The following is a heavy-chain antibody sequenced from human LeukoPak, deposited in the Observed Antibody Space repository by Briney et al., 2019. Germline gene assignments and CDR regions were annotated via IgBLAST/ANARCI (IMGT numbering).Heavy chain of an antibody. CDR3: AREAAVGAYFDY. CDR1: GGSISSGSYY. V-gene: IGHV4-61*02. J-gene: IGHJ4*02. Sequence: SQTLSLTCTVSGGSISSGSYYWSWIRQPAGKGLEWIGRIYTSGSTNYNPSLKSRVTISVDTSKNQFSLKLSSVTAADTAVYYCAREAAVGAYFDYWGQGTLVTVSS. D-gene: IGHD6-13*01. CDR2: IYTSGST.